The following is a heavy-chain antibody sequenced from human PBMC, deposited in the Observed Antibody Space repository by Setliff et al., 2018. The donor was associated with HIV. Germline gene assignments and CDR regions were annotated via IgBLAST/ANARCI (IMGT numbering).Heavy chain of an antibody. CDR1: GDSISGYY. CDR3: ARRYSSSGYAYDI. Sequence: SETLSLTCTVSGDSISGYYWGWIRQPPGKGLEWIGSLYNGGSTSYSPSLKSRVTMSVDTSKNQFSLKLTSVTAADTAVYTCARRYSSSGYAYDIWGQGTMVTVSS. V-gene: IGHV4-39*01. J-gene: IGHJ3*02. D-gene: IGHD6-13*01. CDR2: LYNGGST.